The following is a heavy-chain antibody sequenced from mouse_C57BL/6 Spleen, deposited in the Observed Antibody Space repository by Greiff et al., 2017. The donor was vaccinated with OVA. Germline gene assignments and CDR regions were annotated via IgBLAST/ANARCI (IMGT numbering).Heavy chain of an antibody. CDR2: INYDGSST. Sequence: EVQRVESEGGLVQPGSSMKLSCTASGFTFSDYYMAWVRQVPEKGLEWVANINYDGSSTYYLDSLKSRFIISRDNAKNILYLQMSSLKSEDTATYYCARDRGYGSSYYFDVWGTGTTVTVSS. CDR1: GFTFSDYY. CDR3: ARDRGYGSSYYFDV. V-gene: IGHV5-16*01. J-gene: IGHJ1*03. D-gene: IGHD1-1*01.